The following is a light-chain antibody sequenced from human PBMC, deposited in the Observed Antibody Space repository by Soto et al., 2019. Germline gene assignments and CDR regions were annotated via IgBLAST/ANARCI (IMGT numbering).Light chain of an antibody. CDR3: SSYTTTSTVV. V-gene: IGLV2-14*03. Sequence: QSALTQPASVSGSPGQSITVSCTGTSSDVGGYNHVSWYQQNPGKAPKLMIYDVSSRPSGISNRFSGSKSGNTASLTISGLQAEDEADYYCSSYTTTSTVVFGGGTKLTVL. CDR1: SSDVGGYNH. J-gene: IGLJ2*01. CDR2: DVS.